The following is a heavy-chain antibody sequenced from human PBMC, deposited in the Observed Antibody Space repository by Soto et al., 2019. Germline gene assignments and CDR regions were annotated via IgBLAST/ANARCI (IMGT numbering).Heavy chain of an antibody. J-gene: IGHJ2*01. CDR3: ARDKEGGFDL. V-gene: IGHV4-4*07. CDR1: VFSIISYD. D-gene: IGHD3-16*01. Sequence: PSDTLCLTCTFSVFSIISYDCSLILQPAGKGLEWIGRIYTSGITNFNPSLNSRVTMSVDTSKNQFSLKLSSVTAADTAVYYCARDKEGGFDLWGSGNMVTVSS. CDR2: IYTSGIT.